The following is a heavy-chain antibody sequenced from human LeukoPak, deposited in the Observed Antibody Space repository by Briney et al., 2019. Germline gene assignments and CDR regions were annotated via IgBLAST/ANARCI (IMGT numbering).Heavy chain of an antibody. CDR1: GGSFSGYY. CDR3: ARVVPAATV. J-gene: IGHJ6*04. Sequence: SETLSLTCAVYGGSFSGYYWSWIRQPPGKGLEWIGEINHSGGTNYNPSLKSRVTISVDTSKNQFSLKLSSVTAADTAVYYCARVVPAATVWGKGTTVTVSS. CDR2: INHSGGT. D-gene: IGHD2-2*01. V-gene: IGHV4-34*01.